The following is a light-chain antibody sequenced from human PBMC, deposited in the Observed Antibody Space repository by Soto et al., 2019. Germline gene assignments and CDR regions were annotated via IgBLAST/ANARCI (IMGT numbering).Light chain of an antibody. V-gene: IGKV3-11*01. Sequence: EIVLTQSPATLSLSPGERATLSCRASQSVSSYLAWYQQKPGQAPRLLIYDASNRATGIPARFSGSGSGTDFTLTISNLEPEDFAIYYCQQYHNWPAFGQGTTVEVK. CDR3: QQYHNWPA. CDR2: DAS. CDR1: QSVSSY. J-gene: IGKJ1*01.